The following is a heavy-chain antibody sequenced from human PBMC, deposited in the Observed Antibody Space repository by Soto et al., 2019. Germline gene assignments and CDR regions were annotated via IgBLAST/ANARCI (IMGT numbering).Heavy chain of an antibody. V-gene: IGHV3-21*01. J-gene: IGHJ5*02. Sequence: EVQLVESGGGLVKPGGSLRLSCAASGFTFSSYSMNWVRQAPGKGLEWVSSISSSSSYIYYADSVKGRFTISRDNAKNSLSLQMNSLRAEDTAVYYCARDHSDNWFDPWGQGTLVTVSS. CDR1: GFTFSSYS. D-gene: IGHD2-15*01. CDR3: ARDHSDNWFDP. CDR2: ISSSSSYI.